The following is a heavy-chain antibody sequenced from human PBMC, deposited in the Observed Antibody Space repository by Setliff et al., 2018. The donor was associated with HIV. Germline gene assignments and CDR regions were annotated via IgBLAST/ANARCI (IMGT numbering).Heavy chain of an antibody. J-gene: IGHJ5*02. V-gene: IGHV4-61*01. CDR1: GGSISSSSYY. Sequence: SETLSLTCTVSGGSISSSSYYWSWIRQPPGKGLEWIGSISNSGITYYSPSLKSRITIALDTSKNQFSLKLMSVSPADAAVYFCTRVFPHPYGNSWFDPWGQGTPVTVSS. D-gene: IGHD3-10*01. CDR2: ISNSGIT. CDR3: TRVFPHPYGNSWFDP.